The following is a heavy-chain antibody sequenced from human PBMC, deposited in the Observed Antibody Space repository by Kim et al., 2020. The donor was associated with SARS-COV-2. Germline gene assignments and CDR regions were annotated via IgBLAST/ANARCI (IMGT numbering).Heavy chain of an antibody. CDR2: ISSSGSYI. CDR3: ARVMGRFLEHI. D-gene: IGHD3-3*01. V-gene: IGHV3-48*03. J-gene: IGHJ6*03. CDR1: GFTFSSYE. Sequence: GGSLRLSCAASGFTFSSYEMNWVRQAPGKGLEWVSYISSSGSYIYYADSVKGRFTISRDKAKNSLYLQMNNLRADDTAVYYCARVMGRFLEHIWGKGTTV.